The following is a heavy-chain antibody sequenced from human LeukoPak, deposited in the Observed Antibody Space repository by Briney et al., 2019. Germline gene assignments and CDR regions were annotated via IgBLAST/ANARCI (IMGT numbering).Heavy chain of an antibody. Sequence: GGSLRLSCAASGFTFRSYWMQWVRQVPGKGLVWVSRIDNDGTSTTYADSVKGRFTISRDNSMDTLFLQMNSLRAEDTALYYCAKDIGDSSSWDPYYYYYYGMDVWGQGTTVTVSS. CDR1: GFTFRSYW. CDR2: IDNDGTST. V-gene: IGHV3-74*01. D-gene: IGHD6-13*01. CDR3: AKDIGDSSSWDPYYYYYYGMDV. J-gene: IGHJ6*02.